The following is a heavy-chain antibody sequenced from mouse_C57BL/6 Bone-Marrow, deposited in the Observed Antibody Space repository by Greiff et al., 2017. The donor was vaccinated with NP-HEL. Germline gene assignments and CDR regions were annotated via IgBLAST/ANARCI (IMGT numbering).Heavy chain of an antibody. CDR2: INYDGSST. V-gene: IGHV5-16*01. D-gene: IGHD1-1*01. J-gene: IGHJ2*01. Sequence: EVKLVESEGGLVQPGSSMKLSCTASGFTFSDYYMAWVRQVPEKGLEWVANINYDGSSTYYLDSLKSRFIISRDNAKNILYLQMSSLKSEDTATYYCAREEWGLLRYVYFDYWGQGTTLTVSS. CDR3: AREEWGLLRYVYFDY. CDR1: GFTFSDYY.